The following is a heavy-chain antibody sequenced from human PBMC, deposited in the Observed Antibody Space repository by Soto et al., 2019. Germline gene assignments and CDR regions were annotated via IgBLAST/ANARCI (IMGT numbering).Heavy chain of an antibody. CDR2: IYSGGST. CDR3: ASSVSGYYFVY. Sequence: GALRLSCAASGFTVSSNYMSWVRQAPGKGLEWVSVIYSGGSTYYADSVKGRFTISRDNSKNTLYLQMNSLRDEDTAVYYCASSVSGYYFVYWGQGTLVTVSS. J-gene: IGHJ4*02. CDR1: GFTVSSNY. D-gene: IGHD3-22*01. V-gene: IGHV3-53*01.